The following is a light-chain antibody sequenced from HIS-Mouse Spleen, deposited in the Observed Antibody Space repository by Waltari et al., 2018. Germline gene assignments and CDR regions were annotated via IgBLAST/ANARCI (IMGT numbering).Light chain of an antibody. CDR2: RNN. Sequence: QSVLTQPPSASGTPGQRVTISCSGSSSNIGSNSVYWYQPRPGTAPKPPIYRNNQRPSGVPDRFSGSKSGTSASLAISGLRSEDEADYYCAAWDDSLSGPVFGGGTKLTVL. CDR1: SSNIGSNS. V-gene: IGLV1-47*01. J-gene: IGLJ3*02. CDR3: AAWDDSLSGPV.